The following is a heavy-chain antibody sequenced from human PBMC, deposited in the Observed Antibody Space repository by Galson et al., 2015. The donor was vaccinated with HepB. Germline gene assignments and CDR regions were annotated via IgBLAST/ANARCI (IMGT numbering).Heavy chain of an antibody. V-gene: IGHV3-48*04. CDR2: ISSSSSTI. J-gene: IGHJ3*02. Sequence: SLRLSCAASGFTFSSYSMNWVRQAPGKGLEWVSYISSSSSTIYYADSVKGRFTISRDNAKNSLYLQMNSLRAEDTAVYYCARHGGAVAALGAFDIWGQGTMVTVSS. CDR1: GFTFSSYS. CDR3: ARHGGAVAALGAFDI. D-gene: IGHD6-19*01.